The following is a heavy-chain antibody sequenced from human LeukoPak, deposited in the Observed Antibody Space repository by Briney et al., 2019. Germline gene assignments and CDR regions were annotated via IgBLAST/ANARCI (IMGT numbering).Heavy chain of an antibody. V-gene: IGHV4-38-2*02. CDR2: IYHSGST. CDR3: ARDRGRITMVRGVIIANWFDP. D-gene: IGHD3-10*01. Sequence: SETLSLTCAVSGYSISSGYYWGWIRQPPGKGLEWIGSIYHSGSTYYNPSLKSRVTISVDTSKNQFSLKLSSVTAADTAVYYCARDRGRITMVRGVIIANWFDPWGQGTLVTVSS. J-gene: IGHJ5*02. CDR1: GYSISSGYY.